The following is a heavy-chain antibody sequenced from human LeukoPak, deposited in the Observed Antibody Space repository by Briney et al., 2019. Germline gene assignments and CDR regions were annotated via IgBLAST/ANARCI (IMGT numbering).Heavy chain of an antibody. CDR1: GDSLTSNY. Sequence: ASVKVSCKASGDSLTSNYMHWVRQAPGQGLEWMGRINPNSGGRRFAQKFQDRVTMTRDTDLRAVYMELNRLRSDDTALYFCARTPAFWSGYYHFEYWGQGTLVTVSS. V-gene: IGHV1-2*06. CDR2: INPNSGGR. D-gene: IGHD3-3*01. CDR3: ARTPAFWSGYYHFEY. J-gene: IGHJ4*02.